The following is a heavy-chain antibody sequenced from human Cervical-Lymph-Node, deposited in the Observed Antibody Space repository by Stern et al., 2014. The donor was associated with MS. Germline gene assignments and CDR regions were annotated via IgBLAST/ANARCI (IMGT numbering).Heavy chain of an antibody. CDR1: GFTFRNYW. V-gene: IGHV3-74*02. D-gene: IGHD3-10*01. Sequence: EVQLVESGGGLVQPGGSLSLSCVASGFTFRNYWMHWVRPGPGKWLVWVDRINRDGTTITHAASVKGRFTISRDNAKNTLYLQMNSRRVEDTAVYYCTKDTYGPEDYWGQGTSVTVSS. CDR2: INRDGTTI. CDR3: TKDTYGPEDY. J-gene: IGHJ4*02.